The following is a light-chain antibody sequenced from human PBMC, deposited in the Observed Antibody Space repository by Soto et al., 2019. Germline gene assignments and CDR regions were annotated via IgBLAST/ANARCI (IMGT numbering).Light chain of an antibody. J-gene: IGKJ3*01. CDR3: QQYGSSLFT. CDR1: QSVSSSY. V-gene: IGKV3-20*01. Sequence: EIVLTQSPGTLSLSPGERATLSCRASQSVSSSYLAWYQQKPGQAPRLLIYGASSRATGIPDRCSSSGSGTDFTLTISRREPEDFAVYYCQQYGSSLFTFGPGTKVDIK. CDR2: GAS.